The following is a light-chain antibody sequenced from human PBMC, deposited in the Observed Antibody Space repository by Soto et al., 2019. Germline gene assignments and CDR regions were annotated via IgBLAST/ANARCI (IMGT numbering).Light chain of an antibody. CDR2: EGS. Sequence: QSALTQPASVSGSPGQSITISCNGTSSDVGSYKFVSWYQQHPVKAPKLMIYEGSKRPSGVSNRFSGSKSGNTASLTISGLQAEDEADYYCCSYAGSSTLVFGGGTKVTVL. J-gene: IGLJ2*01. V-gene: IGLV2-23*01. CDR3: CSYAGSSTLV. CDR1: SSDVGSYKF.